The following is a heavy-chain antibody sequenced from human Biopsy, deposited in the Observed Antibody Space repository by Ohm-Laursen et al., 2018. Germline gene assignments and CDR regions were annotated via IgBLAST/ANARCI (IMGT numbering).Heavy chain of an antibody. CDR3: ARVPAYPSIDGYYGLDL. CDR2: INPNRGNA. V-gene: IGHV1-2*02. Sequence: ASETVSCKASGYTFAGYYLHWVRQAPGHGLEWMGWINPNRGNANYAQSFPGRLTVTRDTSISTAYMELTSLTFDDTAIYYCARVPAYPSIDGYYGLDLWGQGTTVIVSS. D-gene: IGHD3-9*01. J-gene: IGHJ6*02. CDR1: GYTFAGYY.